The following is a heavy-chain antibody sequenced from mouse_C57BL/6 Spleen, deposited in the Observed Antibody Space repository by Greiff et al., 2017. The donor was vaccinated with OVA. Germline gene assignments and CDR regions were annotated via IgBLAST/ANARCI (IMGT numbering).Heavy chain of an antibody. CDR2: FYPGSGSI. V-gene: IGHV1-62-2*01. Sequence: VQLQQSGAELVKPGASVKLSCKASGYTFTEYTIHWVKQRSGQGLEWIGWFYPGSGSIKYNEKFKDKATLTADKSSSTVYMELSRVTSEDAAVYYCAGHEGALTTVVNFDYWGQGTTLTVSS. CDR1: GYTFTEYT. CDR3: AGHEGALTTVVNFDY. J-gene: IGHJ2*01. D-gene: IGHD1-1*01.